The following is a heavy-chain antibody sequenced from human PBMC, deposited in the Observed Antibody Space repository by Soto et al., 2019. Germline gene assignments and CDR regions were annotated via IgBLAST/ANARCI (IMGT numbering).Heavy chain of an antibody. J-gene: IGHJ4*02. V-gene: IGHV4-59*01. D-gene: IGHD3-3*01. Sequence: NPSETLSLTCTVSGGSICSYYWGWIRQPPGKGLEWIGYIYYSGSTNYNPSLKSRVTISVDTSKNQFSLKLSSVTAADTAVYYCARGHPDTYDFWSGQFDYWGQGTLVTVSS. CDR3: ARGHPDTYDFWSGQFDY. CDR1: GGSICSYY. CDR2: IYYSGST.